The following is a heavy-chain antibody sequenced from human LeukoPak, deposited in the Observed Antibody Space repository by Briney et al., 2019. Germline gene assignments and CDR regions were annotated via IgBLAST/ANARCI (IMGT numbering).Heavy chain of an antibody. Sequence: SETLSLTCAVYIDSFSNYHWNWIRQTPSKGLEWIGEVNEVGGTNISPSLRNRIILSVDTSKNQFFLKLISVTVADTAVYYCARGQGATVPQVGKNWFDPWGQGTRVTVSS. V-gene: IGHV4-34*01. D-gene: IGHD1-26*01. CDR3: ARGQGATVPQVGKNWFDP. J-gene: IGHJ5*02. CDR1: IDSFSNYH. CDR2: VNEVGGT.